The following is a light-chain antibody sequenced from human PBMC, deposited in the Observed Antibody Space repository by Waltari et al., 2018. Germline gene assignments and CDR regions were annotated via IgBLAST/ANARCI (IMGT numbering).Light chain of an antibody. Sequence: DIQMTQSPSPLSASVGDRVTITCRASQSISTWLAWYQQKPGKAPKLLIYETSSLESGVSSRFSGSGSGTEFTLTISSLQPDDFATYYCQQYNSYSSITFGQGTRLEIK. CDR1: QSISTW. CDR3: QQYNSYSSIT. J-gene: IGKJ5*01. V-gene: IGKV1-5*03. CDR2: ETS.